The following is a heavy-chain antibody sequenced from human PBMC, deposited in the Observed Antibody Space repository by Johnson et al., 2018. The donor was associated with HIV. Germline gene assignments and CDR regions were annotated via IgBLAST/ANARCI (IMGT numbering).Heavy chain of an antibody. CDR2: ISGSGGST. CDR3: AKDVAYVTGGECSYDAFDI. CDR1: GFTFSSYA. J-gene: IGHJ3*02. Sequence: VQLVESGGGLVQPGGSLRLSCAASGFTFSSYAMSWVRQAPGKGLEWVSAISGSGGSTYYADSVKGRFTISSDNSENTQYLQRNSLRPEGTAVYYCAKDVAYVTGGECSYDAFDIWGQGTMVTVSS. D-gene: IGHD2-8*02. V-gene: IGHV3-23*04.